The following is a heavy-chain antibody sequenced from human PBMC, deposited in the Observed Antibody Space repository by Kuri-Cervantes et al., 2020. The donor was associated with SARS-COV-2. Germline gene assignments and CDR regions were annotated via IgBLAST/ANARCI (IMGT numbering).Heavy chain of an antibody. V-gene: IGHV5-51*01. D-gene: IGHD3-22*01. CDR1: GYSFTSYW. J-gene: IGHJ3*02. Sequence: GESLKISCKGSGYSFTSYWIGWVRQKPGKGLEWMGIIYPGDSDTRYSPSFQGQVTISADKSISTAYLQRSSLKASDTAMYYCARPLYYYDSSGYPGSVVAFDIWGQGTMVTVSS. CDR3: ARPLYYYDSSGYPGSVVAFDI. CDR2: IYPGDSDT.